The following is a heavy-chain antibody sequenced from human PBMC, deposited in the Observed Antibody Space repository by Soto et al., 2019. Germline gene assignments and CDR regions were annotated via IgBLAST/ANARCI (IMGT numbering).Heavy chain of an antibody. J-gene: IGHJ3*02. V-gene: IGHV1-3*01. CDR1: GYTFTSYA. CDR2: INASNGNT. Sequence: QVQLVQSGAEVKKPGASVKVSCKASGYTFTSYAMHWVRQAPGQRLEWMGWINASNGNTKYSQKFQGRVTITRDTSASSAYMELSSLRSEDTAVYYCERVAFDIWGQGTMVTVSS. CDR3: ERVAFDI.